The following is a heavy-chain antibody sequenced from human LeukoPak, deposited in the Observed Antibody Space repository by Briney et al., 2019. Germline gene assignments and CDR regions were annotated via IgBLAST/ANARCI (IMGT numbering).Heavy chain of an antibody. Sequence: PSETLSLTCTVSGGSISTYYWNWIRQPAGKGLEWIGRIYTTGTTNYNPSLKGRLTMSVDTSKNQFSLKLSSVTAADTAVYYCARHSGSYLHDAFDIWGQGTMVTVSS. CDR2: IYTTGTT. D-gene: IGHD1-26*01. J-gene: IGHJ3*02. V-gene: IGHV4-4*07. CDR1: GGSISTYY. CDR3: ARHSGSYLHDAFDI.